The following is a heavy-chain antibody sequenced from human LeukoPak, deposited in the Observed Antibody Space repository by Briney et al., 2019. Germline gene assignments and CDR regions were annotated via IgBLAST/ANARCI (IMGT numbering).Heavy chain of an antibody. J-gene: IGHJ4*02. Sequence: ASVKVSCKASGYTFTDVYIHWVRQAPGQGLEWMGWINPNSGGTNYAQKFQGRVTMTRDTSIRTAYMELSRLRSDDTAVYYCARRVGSAWLYYFDYWGQGILVTVSS. CDR1: GYTFTDVY. D-gene: IGHD6-19*01. V-gene: IGHV1-2*02. CDR3: ARRVGSAWLYYFDY. CDR2: INPNSGGT.